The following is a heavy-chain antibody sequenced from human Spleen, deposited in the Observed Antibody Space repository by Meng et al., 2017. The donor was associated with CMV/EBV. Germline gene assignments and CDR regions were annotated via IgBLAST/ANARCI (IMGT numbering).Heavy chain of an antibody. V-gene: IGHV3-23*01. CDR1: GFTFSSYA. CDR2: ISGSGGST. Sequence: GGSLRLSCAASGFTFSSYAMSWVRQAPGKGLEWVSAISGSGGSTYYADSVKGRFTISRDNAKKSLYLQMSSLRAEDTAVYFCARDVRIVVPDSILVYYYYGMDVWGQGTTVTVSS. J-gene: IGHJ6*02. CDR3: ARDVRIVVPDSILVYYYYGMDV. D-gene: IGHD2-2*01.